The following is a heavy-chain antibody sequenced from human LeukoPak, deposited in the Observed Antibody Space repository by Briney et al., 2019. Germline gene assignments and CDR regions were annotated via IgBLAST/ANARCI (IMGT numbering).Heavy chain of an antibody. Sequence: ASVKVSCKASGYTFTSYGISWVRQAPGQGLEWMGIINPGGGSPRYAQKLQGRVTMTRDTSTNTVYMELSSLRSDDTAVYYCARVSEEVGATTFDYWGQGTLVTVSS. CDR2: INPGGGSP. CDR3: ARVSEEVGATTFDY. V-gene: IGHV1-46*04. D-gene: IGHD1-26*01. CDR1: GYTFTSYG. J-gene: IGHJ4*02.